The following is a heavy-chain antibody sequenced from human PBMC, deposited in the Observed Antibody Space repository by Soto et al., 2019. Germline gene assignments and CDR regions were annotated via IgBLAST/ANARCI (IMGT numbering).Heavy chain of an antibody. V-gene: IGHV1-46*01. J-gene: IGHJ3*02. CDR2: INPSGGST. CDR3: ARDRQTYYYDSSGRPDAFDI. CDR1: GYTFTIYY. Sequence: ASVKVSCKASGYTFTIYYMHWVRQAPGQGLEWMGIINPSGGSTSYAQKFQGRVTMTRDTSTSTVYMELSSLRSEDTAVYYCARDRQTYYYDSSGRPDAFDIWGQGTMVTV. D-gene: IGHD3-22*01.